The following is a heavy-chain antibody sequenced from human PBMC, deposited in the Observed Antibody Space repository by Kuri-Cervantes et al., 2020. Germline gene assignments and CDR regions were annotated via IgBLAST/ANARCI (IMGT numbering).Heavy chain of an antibody. CDR2: ITYDGSNK. V-gene: IGHV3-30*18. CDR3: AKPEGLRSYYPFAVDY. D-gene: IGHD3-10*01. CDR1: GFTFSSYG. Sequence: GESLKISCAASGFTFSSYGMHWVRQAPGKGLEWVAVITYDGSNKYYADSVKGRFTISRDNSKNTLYLQMNSLRAEDTAVYYCAKPEGLRSYYPFAVDYWGQGTLVTVSS. J-gene: IGHJ4*02.